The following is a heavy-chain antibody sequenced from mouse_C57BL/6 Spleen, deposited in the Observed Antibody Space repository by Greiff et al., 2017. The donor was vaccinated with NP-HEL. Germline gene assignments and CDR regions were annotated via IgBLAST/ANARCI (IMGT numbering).Heavy chain of an antibody. D-gene: IGHD2-4*01. CDR1: GFTFSSYG. CDR3: ARHGDYDGAWFAY. CDR2: ISSGGSYT. J-gene: IGHJ3*01. Sequence: EVQLVESGGDLVKPGGSLKLSCAASGFTFSSYGMSWVRQTPDKRLEWVATISSGGSYTYYPDSVKGRFTISRDNATNTLYLQMSSLKSEDTAMYYCARHGDYDGAWFAYWGQGTLVTVSA. V-gene: IGHV5-6*01.